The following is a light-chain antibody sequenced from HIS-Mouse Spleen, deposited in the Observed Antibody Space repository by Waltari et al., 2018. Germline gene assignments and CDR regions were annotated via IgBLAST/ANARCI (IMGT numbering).Light chain of an antibody. J-gene: IGLJ2*01. V-gene: IGLV3-10*01. Sequence: SYELTQPPSVSVSPGQTARITCSGDALPNKYAYWYQQKSGTAPVLVIYEDSKRPSGIPERFSGSSSGTMATLTISGAQVEDEADYYCYSTDSSGNHRVFGGGTKLTVL. CDR1: ALPNKY. CDR2: EDS. CDR3: YSTDSSGNHRV.